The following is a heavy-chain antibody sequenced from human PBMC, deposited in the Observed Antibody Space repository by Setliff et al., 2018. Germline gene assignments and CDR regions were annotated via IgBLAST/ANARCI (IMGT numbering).Heavy chain of an antibody. CDR2: IYHSGST. D-gene: IGHD5-18*01. CDR3: ARHYAAMDAFDI. Sequence: KPSETLSLTCAVSGYSISSGYYWGWIRQPPGKGLEWIGSIYHSGSTYYNPSLKSRVTISVDTSKNQFSLRLSSVTAADTAVYYCARHYAAMDAFDIWGQGTMVTVSS. J-gene: IGHJ3*02. CDR1: GYSISSGYY. V-gene: IGHV4-38-2*01.